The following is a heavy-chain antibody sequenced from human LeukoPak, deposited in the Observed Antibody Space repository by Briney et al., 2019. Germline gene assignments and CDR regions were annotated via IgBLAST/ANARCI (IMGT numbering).Heavy chain of an antibody. CDR1: GYTFTSYA. D-gene: IGHD6-19*01. J-gene: IGHJ4*02. CDR2: INAGNGNT. CDR3: ARDKAVAGTTLDY. Sequence: ASVEVSCKASGYTFTSYAMHWVRQAPGQRLEWMGWINAGNGNTKYSQKFQGRVTITRDTSASTAYMELSSLRSEDTAVYYCARDKAVAGTTLDYWGQGTLVTVSS. V-gene: IGHV1-3*01.